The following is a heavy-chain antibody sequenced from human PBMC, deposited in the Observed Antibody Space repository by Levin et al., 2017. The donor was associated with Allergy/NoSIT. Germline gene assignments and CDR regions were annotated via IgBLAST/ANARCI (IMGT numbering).Heavy chain of an antibody. CDR3: ARVRALGNFDY. V-gene: IGHV3-48*01. D-gene: IGHD3-10*01. Sequence: GGSLRLSCAASGFTFSSYSMNWVRQAPGKGLEWVSYISSSSSTIYYADSVKGRFTISRANAKNSLYLQMNSLRAEDTAVYYCARVRALGNFDYWGQGTLVTVSS. CDR2: ISSSSSTI. J-gene: IGHJ4*02. CDR1: GFTFSSYS.